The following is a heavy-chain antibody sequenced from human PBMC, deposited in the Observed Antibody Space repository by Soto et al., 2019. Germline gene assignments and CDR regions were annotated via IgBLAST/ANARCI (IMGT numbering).Heavy chain of an antibody. D-gene: IGHD3-3*01. CDR1: GGSISSGDYY. CDR2: IYYSGST. Sequence: SETLSLTCTVSGGSISSGDYYWSWIRQPPGKGLEWIGYIYYSGSTYYNPSLKSRVTISVDTSKNQFSLKLSSVTAADTAVYYCASVYYDFWSGSGSHNWFDPWGQGTLVTVS. V-gene: IGHV4-30-4*01. J-gene: IGHJ5*02. CDR3: ASVYYDFWSGSGSHNWFDP.